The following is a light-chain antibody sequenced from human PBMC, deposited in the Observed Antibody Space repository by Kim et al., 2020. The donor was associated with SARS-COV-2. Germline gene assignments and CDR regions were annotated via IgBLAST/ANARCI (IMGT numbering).Light chain of an antibody. CDR1: SSNIESNY. CDR2: RNN. CDR3: AAWDDSLNGVL. J-gene: IGLJ2*01. V-gene: IGLV1-47*01. Sequence: GQKVTISCSGSSSNIESNYVYWYQQLPGTAPKLLIYRNNERPSGVPDRLSVSKSGTSASLAIGGLRSEDEGDYYCAAWDDSLNGVLFGGGTQLTVL.